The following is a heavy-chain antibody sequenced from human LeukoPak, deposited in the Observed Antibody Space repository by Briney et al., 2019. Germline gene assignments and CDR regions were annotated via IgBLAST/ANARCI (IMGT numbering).Heavy chain of an antibody. CDR1: GFTFSTFS. V-gene: IGHV3-48*01. J-gene: IGHJ5*01. D-gene: IGHD2-15*01. CDR3: ARDVGYCRGGSCYRWFAS. Sequence: PGGSLRLSCAASGFTFSTFSMSWVRQAPGKGLEWVSYISTGSAVIYYADSVRGRFTISRDDARNPVSLQMNSLRADDTAVYYCARDVGYCRGGSCYRWFASWGQGTLVTVSS. CDR2: ISTGSAVI.